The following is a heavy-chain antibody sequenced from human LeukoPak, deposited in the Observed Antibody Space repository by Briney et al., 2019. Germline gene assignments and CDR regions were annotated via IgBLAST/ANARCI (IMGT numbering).Heavy chain of an antibody. D-gene: IGHD2-21*01. J-gene: IGHJ4*02. CDR3: AKDVRGGCGGPNCHF. CDR2: ISGSGDVI. V-gene: IGHV3-23*01. CDR1: GFSFSRVA. Sequence: GGSLRLSCAASGFSFSRVAMSWVRQAPGKGLEWVSDISGSGDVIDYANSVKGRFIISRDNSENMVYLQMNSLRAEDTAIYYCAKDVRGGCGGPNCHFWGQGTLVTVSS.